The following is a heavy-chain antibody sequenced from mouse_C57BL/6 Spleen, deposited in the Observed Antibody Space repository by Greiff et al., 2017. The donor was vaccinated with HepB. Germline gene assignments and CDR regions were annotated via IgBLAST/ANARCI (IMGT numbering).Heavy chain of an antibody. CDR2: IHPNSGST. CDR1: GYTFTNYW. V-gene: IGHV1-64*01. J-gene: IGHJ4*01. CDR3: ARLGRNYALDY. Sequence: VQLQQPGAELVKPGASVKLSCKASGYTFTNYWTHWVKQRPGQGLEWIGMIHPNSGSTNYNEKFKSKATLTVDKSSSTAYMQLSSLTSADSAVYYCARLGRNYALDYWGQGTSVTVSS.